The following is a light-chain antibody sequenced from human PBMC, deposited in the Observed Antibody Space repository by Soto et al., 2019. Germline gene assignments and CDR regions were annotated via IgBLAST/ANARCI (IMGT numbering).Light chain of an antibody. CDR1: SGHRSYI. J-gene: IGLJ1*01. CDR3: SSYTSGTTPLV. V-gene: IGLV4-60*03. CDR2: LESSGSQ. Sequence: QLVLTQSSSASASLGSSVNLTCTLSSGHRSYIIAWHQQQPGKAPRFLMRLESSGSQNKGSGVPDRFSGSSSGAARYLTISNLQSEDEADYYCSSYTSGTTPLVFGTGTKLTVL.